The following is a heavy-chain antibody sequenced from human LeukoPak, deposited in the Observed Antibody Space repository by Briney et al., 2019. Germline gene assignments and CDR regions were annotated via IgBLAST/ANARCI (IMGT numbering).Heavy chain of an antibody. Sequence: SETLSLTCAVYGGSFSGYYWSWIRQPPGKGLEWIGEINHSGSTNYNPSLKSRVTISVDTSKNQFSLKLSSVTAADTAVYYCARDTGVGSGVPKFDYWAREPWSPSPQ. CDR2: INHSGST. V-gene: IGHV4-34*01. CDR1: GGSFSGYY. J-gene: IGHJ4*02. CDR3: ARDTGVGSGVPKFDY. D-gene: IGHD1-26*01.